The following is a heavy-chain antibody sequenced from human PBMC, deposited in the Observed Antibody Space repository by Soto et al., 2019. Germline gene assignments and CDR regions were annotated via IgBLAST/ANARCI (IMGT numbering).Heavy chain of an antibody. D-gene: IGHD5-18*01. CDR1: GGTFSNYA. CDR2: ITPMFGTV. Sequence: QVQLVQSGAEVKKPGSSVKVSCKASGGTFSNYAISWVRQAPGEGLEWMGGITPMFGTVKYALKFQGRVTITADKSTTTAYMEMSSLRSEDTAVYYCATQQYRYTKSWEFYYGMDVWGQGTTVTVSS. V-gene: IGHV1-69*06. J-gene: IGHJ6*02. CDR3: ATQQYRYTKSWEFYYGMDV.